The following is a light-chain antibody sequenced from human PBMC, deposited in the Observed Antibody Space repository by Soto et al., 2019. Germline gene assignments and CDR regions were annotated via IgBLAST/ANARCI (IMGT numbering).Light chain of an antibody. Sequence: DIQMTQSPSTLPASVGHRVTITCRASQTINDWLAWYQQKPGKVPKLLIYKVSSLESGVPSRFSGSGSGTEFTLTISSLQPDDLATYYCQQYHLFWTFGQGTKVEIK. J-gene: IGKJ1*01. CDR3: QQYHLFWT. CDR2: KVS. V-gene: IGKV1-5*03. CDR1: QTINDW.